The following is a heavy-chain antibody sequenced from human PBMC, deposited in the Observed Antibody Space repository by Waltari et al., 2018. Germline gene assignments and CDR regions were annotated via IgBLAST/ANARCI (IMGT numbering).Heavy chain of an antibody. CDR1: GYTFTDYY. D-gene: IGHD5-18*01. CDR2: INPNSGGT. CDR3: ARIDVDTSIGAVSAFDI. V-gene: IGHV1-2*02. J-gene: IGHJ3*02. Sequence: QVQLVQSGAEVKKPGASVKVSCKASGYTFTDYYMHWVRQAPGQGLEWMGWINPNSGGTNYAQKFQGRVTTTRDTSISTVYMEVRTLRSDDTAVYYCARIDVDTSIGAVSAFDIWGQGTLVTVSS.